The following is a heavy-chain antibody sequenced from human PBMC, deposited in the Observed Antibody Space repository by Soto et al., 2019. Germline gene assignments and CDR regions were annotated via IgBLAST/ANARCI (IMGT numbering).Heavy chain of an antibody. J-gene: IGHJ4*02. D-gene: IGHD3-16*01. CDR2: IHYSGST. Sequence: SETLSLTCTVSVVSITSHYWTWIRQPPGKGLEWIGNIHYSGSTNYSPSLKGRVIISVDTSENQSSLKPSSVTTADTAVYYCTVGGAGHPFDYWGQGTLVTV. V-gene: IGHV4-59*11. CDR3: TVGGAGHPFDY. CDR1: VVSITSHY.